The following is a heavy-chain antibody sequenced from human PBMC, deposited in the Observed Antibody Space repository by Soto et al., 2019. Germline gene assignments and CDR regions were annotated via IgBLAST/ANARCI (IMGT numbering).Heavy chain of an antibody. J-gene: IGHJ3*02. V-gene: IGHV1-69*01. CDR3: ASDSGPMIVVVGDAFDI. CDR2: IIPIFGTA. Sequence: QVQLVQSGAEVKKPGSSVKVSCKASGGTFSSYAISWVRQAPGQGLEWMGGIIPIFGTANYAQKFQGRVTITADESTSTAYMELSSLRSEDTAVYYCASDSGPMIVVVGDAFDIWGQGTMVTVSS. D-gene: IGHD3-22*01. CDR1: GGTFSSYA.